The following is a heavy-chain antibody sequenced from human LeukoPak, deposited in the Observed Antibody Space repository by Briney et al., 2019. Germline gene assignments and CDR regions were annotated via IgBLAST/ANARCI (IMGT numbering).Heavy chain of an antibody. D-gene: IGHD3-10*01. Sequence: SETLSLTCTGSGGSMSSYYWSWLRQPAGKGLEWIGRIYTSGSTNYNPSLKSRVTMSVDTSKNQFSLKLSSVTAADTAVYYCARDAVTPGDDTFDMWGQGTMVTVSS. CDR1: GGSMSSYY. V-gene: IGHV4-4*07. CDR3: ARDAVTPGDDTFDM. CDR2: IYTSGST. J-gene: IGHJ3*02.